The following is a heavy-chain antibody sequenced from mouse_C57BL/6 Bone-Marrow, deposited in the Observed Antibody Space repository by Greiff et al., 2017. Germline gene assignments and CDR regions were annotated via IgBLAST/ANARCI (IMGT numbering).Heavy chain of an antibody. J-gene: IGHJ2*01. Sequence: VKLQESGAELVKPGASVKMSCKASGYTFTTYPIEWMKQNHGKSLEWIGNFHPYNDDTKYNEKFKGKATLTVEKSSNTVYLELSRLTSDVSAVYYCARSSTFFYYFDYWGQGTTLTVSS. D-gene: IGHD5-1*01. CDR3: ARSSTFFYYFDY. CDR2: FHPYNDDT. CDR1: GYTFTTYP. V-gene: IGHV1-47*01.